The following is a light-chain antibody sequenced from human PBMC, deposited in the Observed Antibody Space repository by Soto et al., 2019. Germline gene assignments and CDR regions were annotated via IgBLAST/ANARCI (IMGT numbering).Light chain of an antibody. CDR3: LLYYAGAWV. V-gene: IGLV7-43*01. CDR1: TGAVTSGHY. J-gene: IGLJ3*02. Sequence: QTVVAQESSLTVSPGGTVTLTCASSTGAVTSGHYPNWFQQKPGHAPRALIYSTSHRHSWTPVRFSGSLLGGKAALTLSGVQPEDEAEYSCLLYYAGAWVFGGGTKLTVL. CDR2: STS.